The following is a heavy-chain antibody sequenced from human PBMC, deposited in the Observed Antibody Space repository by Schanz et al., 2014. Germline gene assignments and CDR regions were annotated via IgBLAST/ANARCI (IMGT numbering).Heavy chain of an antibody. D-gene: IGHD1-26*01. CDR3: AKDSRGSSFDMDV. CDR1: GYSFTSYY. CDR2: INPSGGST. V-gene: IGHV1-46*01. Sequence: QVQLVQSGAEVKKPGASVKVSCKAFGYSFTSYYIHWVRQAPGQGLEWMATINPSGGSTSFAQKFQGRVTMTRAASTSTVNMELSSLRSDDTAVYYCAKDSRGSSFDMDVWGQGTTVTVSS. J-gene: IGHJ6*02.